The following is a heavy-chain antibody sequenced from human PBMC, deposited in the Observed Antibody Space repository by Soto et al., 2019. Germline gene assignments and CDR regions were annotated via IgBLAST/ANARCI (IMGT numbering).Heavy chain of an antibody. CDR3: ARDGHKLRGSQQLYSYGMDV. CDR2: INHSGST. J-gene: IGHJ6*02. Sequence: SETLSLTCAVYGGSFSGYYWSWIRQPPGKGLEWIGEINHSGSTKYNPSLKSRVTISVDTSKNQFSLKLSSVTTADTAVYYCARDGHKLRGSQQLYSYGMDVWGQGTTVTVSS. D-gene: IGHD6-13*01. CDR1: GGSFSGYY. V-gene: IGHV4-34*01.